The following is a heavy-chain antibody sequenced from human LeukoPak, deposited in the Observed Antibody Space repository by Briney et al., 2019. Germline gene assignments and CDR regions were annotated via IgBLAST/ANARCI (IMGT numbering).Heavy chain of an antibody. CDR3: ARAVAGASFDY. D-gene: IGHD6-19*01. CDR2: IYHSGST. V-gene: IGHV4-38-2*02. CDR1: GYSISSGYY. Sequence: PSETLSLTCTVSGYSISSGYYWGWIRQPPGKGLEWIGSIYHSGSTYYNPSLKSRVTISVDTSKNQFSLKLSSVTAADTAVYYCARAVAGASFDYWGQGTLVTVSS. J-gene: IGHJ4*02.